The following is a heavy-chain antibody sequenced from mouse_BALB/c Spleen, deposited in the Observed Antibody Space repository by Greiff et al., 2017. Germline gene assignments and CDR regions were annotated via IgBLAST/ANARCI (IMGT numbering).Heavy chain of an antibody. Sequence: VQLQESGPQLVRPGASVKISCKASGYSFTSYWMHWVKQRPGQGLEWIGMIDPSDSETRLNQKFKDKATLTADKSSSTAYMQLSSLTSEDSAVYYCARVSGNYRFDYWGQGTTLTVSS. CDR3: ARVSGNYRFDY. V-gene: IGHV1S126*01. CDR2: IDPSDSET. J-gene: IGHJ2*01. D-gene: IGHD2-1*01. CDR1: GYSFTSYW.